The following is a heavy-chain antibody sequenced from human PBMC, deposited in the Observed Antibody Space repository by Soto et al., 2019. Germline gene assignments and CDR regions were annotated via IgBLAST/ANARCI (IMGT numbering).Heavy chain of an antibody. CDR3: AGGDWNSNGRGMDV. V-gene: IGHV5-51*01. D-gene: IGHD1-1*01. J-gene: IGHJ6*02. CDR1: GFSLTSYW. CDR2: IYPGDSDT. Sequence: GGSPEISCKGSGFSLTSYWIGLVRQMPGKGLEWMGIIYPGDSDTRYSPSFQGQVTISADKSISTAYLQWSSLKASDTAMYYCAGGDWNSNGRGMDVWGQGTTVTVSS.